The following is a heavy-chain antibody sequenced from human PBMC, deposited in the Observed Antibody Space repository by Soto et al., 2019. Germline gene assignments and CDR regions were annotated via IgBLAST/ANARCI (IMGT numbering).Heavy chain of an antibody. CDR1: GFTFSSYA. J-gene: IGHJ4*02. Sequence: EVQLLESGGGLVQPGGSLRLSCAASGFTFSSYAMSWVRQAPGKGLEWVSAISGSGGSTYYADSVKGRFTISRDNSKNTLYLQMNSLRAEDTAVYYCAKMGPDTDDYDFWGGMSAHFDYWGQGTLVTVSS. D-gene: IGHD3-3*01. CDR3: AKMGPDTDDYDFWGGMSAHFDY. V-gene: IGHV3-23*01. CDR2: ISGSGGST.